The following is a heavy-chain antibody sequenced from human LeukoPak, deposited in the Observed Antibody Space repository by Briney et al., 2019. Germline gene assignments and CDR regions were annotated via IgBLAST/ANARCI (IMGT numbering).Heavy chain of an antibody. V-gene: IGHV3-33*01. CDR1: GFTFSDYG. J-gene: IGHJ4*02. D-gene: IGHD5-24*01. Sequence: AGGSLRLSCVASGFTFSDYGMHWVRQAPGKGLEWVAVIWFDESNKYYADSVKGRFTISRDNSKNMLYLQMNSLRVEDTAVNYCARDFGGDGYNSWGQGTLVTVSS. CDR3: ARDFGGDGYNS. CDR2: IWFDESNK.